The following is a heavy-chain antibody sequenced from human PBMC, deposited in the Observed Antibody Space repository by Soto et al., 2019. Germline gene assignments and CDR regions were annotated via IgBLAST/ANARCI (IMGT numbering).Heavy chain of an antibody. CDR1: GFTFSSCG. V-gene: IGHV3-30*18. D-gene: IGHD6-13*01. CDR2: ISYDGSNK. J-gene: IGHJ5*02. Sequence: QVQLVESGGGVVQPGRSLRLSCAASGFTFSSCGMHWVRQAPGKGLEWVAVISYDGSNKYYADSVKGQFTISRENSKNTLYLQMNSLRAEDAAVYYCAKARSAAGNDWFDPWGQGTLVTVSS. CDR3: AKARSAAGNDWFDP.